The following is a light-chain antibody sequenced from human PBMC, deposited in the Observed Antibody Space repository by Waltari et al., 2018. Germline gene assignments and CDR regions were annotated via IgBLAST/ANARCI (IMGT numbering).Light chain of an antibody. CDR3: QQSYSTPYT. V-gene: IGKV1-39*01. CDR1: QSISSY. CDR2: AAS. Sequence: DIQMTQSPFSLSPSVGDRVTITCRASQSISSYLNWYQQKPGKAPKLLIYAASSLQSGVPSRFSGSGSGTDFTLTISSLQPEDFATYYCQQSYSTPYTFGQGTKLEIK. J-gene: IGKJ2*01.